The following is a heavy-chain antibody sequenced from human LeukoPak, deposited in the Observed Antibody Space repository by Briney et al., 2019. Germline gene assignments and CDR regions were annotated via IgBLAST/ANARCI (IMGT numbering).Heavy chain of an antibody. V-gene: IGHV1-3*01. J-gene: IGHJ6*03. CDR3: ARLGGWYYYYYYMDV. D-gene: IGHD6-19*01. CDR1: GYTFTSYA. CDR2: INVGNGNT. Sequence: ASVKVSCKASGYTFTSYAMHWVRQAPGQRLEWMGWINVGNGNTKYSQEFQDRVTMTTDTSTSTAYMELRSLRSDDTAVYYCARLGGWYYYYYYMDVWGKGTAVTISS.